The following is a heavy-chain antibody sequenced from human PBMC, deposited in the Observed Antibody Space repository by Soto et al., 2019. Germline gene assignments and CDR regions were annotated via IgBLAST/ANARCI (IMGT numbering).Heavy chain of an antibody. CDR2: IKSQTEGGTT. CDR3: TQTSY. CDR1: XXTXSXXX. J-gene: IGHJ4*01. Sequence: GGXLRLSCAXXXXTXSXXXXNWVRQAPGKGLEWVGHIKSQTEGGTTDYAAPVKGRFTISRDDSKNMVFLQMNSLRTEDTGVYFCTQTSYWXQGT. V-gene: IGHV3-15*01.